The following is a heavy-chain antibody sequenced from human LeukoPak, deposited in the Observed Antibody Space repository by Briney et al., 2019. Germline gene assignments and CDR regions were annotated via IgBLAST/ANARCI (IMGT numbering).Heavy chain of an antibody. CDR2: IRQDGSEK. D-gene: IGHD6-6*01. Sequence: QSGGSLRLSCAASGFTFTSYWMSWVRQAPGKGLEWVANIRQDGSEKNYVDSVKGRFTISRDNAKNSLYLQMNSLRAEDTAVYYCAKDLGATRKGQLGDYFDYWGQGTLVTVSS. J-gene: IGHJ4*02. V-gene: IGHV3-7*03. CDR1: GFTFTSYW. CDR3: AKDLGATRKGQLGDYFDY.